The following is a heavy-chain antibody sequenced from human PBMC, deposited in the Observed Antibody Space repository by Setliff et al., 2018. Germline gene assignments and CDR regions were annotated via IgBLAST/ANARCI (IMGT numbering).Heavy chain of an antibody. CDR1: GYSISSGYY. J-gene: IGHJ4*02. Sequence: SETLSLTCTVSGYSISSGYYWGWIRQPPGKGLEWIGSIYHSGSTYYNPSLKSRVTISVDTSKNQFSLKLSSATAADTAVYYCAGTPMVREVMDFDFWGQGTLVTVS. CDR2: IYHSGST. CDR3: AGTPMVREVMDFDF. V-gene: IGHV4-38-2*02. D-gene: IGHD3-10*01.